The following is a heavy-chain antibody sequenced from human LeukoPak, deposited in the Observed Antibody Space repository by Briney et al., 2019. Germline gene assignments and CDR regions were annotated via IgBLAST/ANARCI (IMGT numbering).Heavy chain of an antibody. Sequence: PSETLSLTCTVSGASISTRGYYWGWIRQPPGNGLEWIGTIYYRGNTYYNPSLEGRVTISVDTSKNQFSLKLSSVTAADTAVYYCARESAVPAAMLFGYYYFMDVWGKGTTVTISS. CDR3: ARESAVPAAMLFGYYYFMDV. CDR2: IYYRGNT. CDR1: GASISTRGYY. J-gene: IGHJ6*03. D-gene: IGHD2-2*01. V-gene: IGHV4-39*07.